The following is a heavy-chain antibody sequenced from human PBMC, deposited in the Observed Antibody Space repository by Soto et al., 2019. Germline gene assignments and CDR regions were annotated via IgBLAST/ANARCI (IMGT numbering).Heavy chain of an antibody. Sequence: QVQLVESGGGVVQPGRSLRLSCAASGFSFSDYGMHWVRQAPGKGLEWVALIYYDGSNEHYADSVQGRFTISRDNSKKPLYRKRNSRSAEATVVYDWGRDRGSDSFVFDFWGHGTVVAVS. V-gene: IGHV3-33*08. CDR1: GFSFSDYG. CDR3: GRDRGSDSFVFDF. CDR2: IYYDGSNE. J-gene: IGHJ3*01. D-gene: IGHD1-26*01.